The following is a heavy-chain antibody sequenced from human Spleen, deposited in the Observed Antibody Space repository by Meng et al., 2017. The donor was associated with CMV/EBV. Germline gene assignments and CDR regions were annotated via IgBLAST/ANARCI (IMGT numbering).Heavy chain of an antibody. CDR3: AKWGISGYYFHY. Sequence: GGSLRLTCAASGFTFNSYAMNWVRQAPGKGLEWVSVIYGGGSSTYYADSVKGRFTISRDKSKNRLYLQMNSLRAEDTAVYYCAKWGISGYYFHYWGQGTLVTVSS. V-gene: IGHV3-23*03. CDR1: GFTFNSYA. CDR2: IYGGGSST. D-gene: IGHD3-22*01. J-gene: IGHJ4*02.